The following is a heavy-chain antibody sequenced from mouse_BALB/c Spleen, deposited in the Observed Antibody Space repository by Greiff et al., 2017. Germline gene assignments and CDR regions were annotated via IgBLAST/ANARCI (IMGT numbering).Heavy chain of an antibody. CDR2: INPYNGAT. V-gene: IGHV1-31*01. D-gene: IGHD1-1*01. J-gene: IGHJ3*01. Sequence: VHVKQSGPELVKPGASVKISCKASGYSFTGYYMHWVKQSHVKSLEWIGRINPYNGATSYNQNFKDKASLTVDKSSSTAYMELHSLTSEDSAVYYCARDTVAPFAYWGQGTLVTVSA. CDR3: ARDTVAPFAY. CDR1: GYSFTGYY.